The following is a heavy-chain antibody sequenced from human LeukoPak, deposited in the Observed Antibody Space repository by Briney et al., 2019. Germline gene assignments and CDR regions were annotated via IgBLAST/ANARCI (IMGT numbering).Heavy chain of an antibody. V-gene: IGHV3-9*01. CDR2: ISWNSGSI. CDR1: GFTFDDYA. Sequence: GGSLRLSCAASGFTFDDYAMHWVRQAPGKGLEWVSGISWNSGSIGYADSVKGRFTISRDNAKNSLYLQMNSLRAEDTALYYCAKDGGTYYYDSSDYSYFDYWGQGTLVTVSS. D-gene: IGHD3-22*01. CDR3: AKDGGTYYYDSSDYSYFDY. J-gene: IGHJ4*02.